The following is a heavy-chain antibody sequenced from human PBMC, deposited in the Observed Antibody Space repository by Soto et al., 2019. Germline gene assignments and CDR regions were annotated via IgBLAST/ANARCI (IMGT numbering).Heavy chain of an antibody. Sequence: GRSLRLSCAASGFTFSSYGMHLVRQAPGKGLEWVAVIWYDGSNKYYADSVKGRFTISRDNSKNTLYLQMNSLRAEDTAVYYCGVVVAATPSWEVIGMDVWGQGTTVTVSS. CDR3: GVVVAATPSWEVIGMDV. V-gene: IGHV3-33*01. CDR1: GFTFSSYG. J-gene: IGHJ6*02. CDR2: IWYDGSNK. D-gene: IGHD2-15*01.